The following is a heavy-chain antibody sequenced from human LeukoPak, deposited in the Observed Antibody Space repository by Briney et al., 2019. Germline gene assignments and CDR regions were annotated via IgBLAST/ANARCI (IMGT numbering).Heavy chain of an antibody. CDR1: GFTFSSYA. Sequence: GGSLRLSCAASGFTFSSYAMTWVRQAPGKGLEWVSSIGGNTYHTDSVKGRFTISRDNSKNTLYLQMDSLRAGDTALYYCAKEGGAGYGYGMDVWGQGTTVTVSS. D-gene: IGHD5-18*01. J-gene: IGHJ6*02. CDR2: IGGNT. V-gene: IGHV3-23*01. CDR3: AKEGGAGYGYGMDV.